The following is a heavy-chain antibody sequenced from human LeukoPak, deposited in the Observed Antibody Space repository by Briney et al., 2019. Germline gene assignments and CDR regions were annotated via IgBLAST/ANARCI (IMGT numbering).Heavy chain of an antibody. V-gene: IGHV4-61*08. D-gene: IGHD1-26*01. CDR1: GGSISSGGYS. CDR3: ARARGVFLTRVDWFDP. J-gene: IGHJ5*02. Sequence: NPSETLSLTCAVSGGSISSGGYSWSWIRQPPGKGLEWIGYIYYSGGTNYNPSLKSRVTISVDTSKNQFSLKLSSVTAADTAVYYCARARGVFLTRVDWFDPWGQGTLVTVSS. CDR2: IYYSGGT.